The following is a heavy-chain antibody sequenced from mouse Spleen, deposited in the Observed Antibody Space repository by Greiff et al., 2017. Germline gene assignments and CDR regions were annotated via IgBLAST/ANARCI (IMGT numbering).Heavy chain of an antibody. J-gene: IGHJ4*01. CDR1: GFAFSSYD. V-gene: IGHV5-9*02. D-gene: IGHD1-1*01. CDR2: ISSGGSYT. Sequence: DVMLVESGGGLVKPGGSLKLSCAASGFAFSSYDMSWVRQTPEKRLEWVATISSGGSYTYYPDSVKGRFTISRDNARNTLYLQMSSLRSEDTALYYCARITTVVAKAMDYWGQGTSVTVSS. CDR3: ARITTVVAKAMDY.